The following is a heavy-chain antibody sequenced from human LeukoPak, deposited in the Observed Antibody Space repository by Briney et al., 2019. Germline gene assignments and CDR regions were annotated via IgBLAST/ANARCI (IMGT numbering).Heavy chain of an antibody. D-gene: IGHD4-17*01. CDR2: ISWNSGSI. J-gene: IGHJ4*02. CDR1: GFTFDDYA. V-gene: IGHV3-9*01. CDR3: AKDPYYYGDLVYYFDY. Sequence: GGSLRLSCAASGFTFDDYAMHWVRQAPGKGLEWVSGISWNSGSIGYADSVKGRFTISRDNAKNSQYLQMNSLRAEDTALYYCAKDPYYYGDLVYYFDYWGQGTLVTVSS.